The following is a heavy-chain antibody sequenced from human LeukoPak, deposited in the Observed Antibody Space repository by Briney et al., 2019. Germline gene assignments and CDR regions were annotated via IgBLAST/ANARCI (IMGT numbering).Heavy chain of an antibody. Sequence: ASVKVSCKASGYTFTSYDFNWVRQATGQRPEWMGWMSPNSGDTGYAQKLQDRVTMTRNTSISTAYIELSSLRSDDTAVYYCARGPPNWGYDYWGPGTLVTVSS. V-gene: IGHV1-8*01. CDR1: GYTFTSYD. CDR2: MSPNSGDT. J-gene: IGHJ4*02. D-gene: IGHD7-27*01. CDR3: ARGPPNWGYDY.